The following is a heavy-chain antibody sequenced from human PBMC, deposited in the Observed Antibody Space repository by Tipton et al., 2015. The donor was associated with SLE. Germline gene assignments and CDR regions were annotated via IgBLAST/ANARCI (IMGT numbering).Heavy chain of an antibody. CDR2: INHSGST. J-gene: IGHJ4*02. Sequence: TLSLTCAVYGGSFSGYYWSWIRQPPGKGLEWIGEINHSGSTNYNPSLKSRVTISVDTSKNQFSLKLSSVTAADTAVYYCASAYSSGWFDYWGQGTLVTVSS. D-gene: IGHD6-19*01. V-gene: IGHV4-34*01. CDR3: ASAYSSGWFDY. CDR1: GGSFSGYY.